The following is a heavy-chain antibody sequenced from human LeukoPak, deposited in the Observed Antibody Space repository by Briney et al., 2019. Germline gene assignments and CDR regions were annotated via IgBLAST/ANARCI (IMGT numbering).Heavy chain of an antibody. V-gene: IGHV3-30*02. CDR1: GFTFSDYT. D-gene: IGHD2-2*01. CDR2: IASNGNEK. J-gene: IGHJ4*02. CDR3: ARGVTSWPQGPYHFDY. Sequence: GGSLRLSCAVSGFTFSDYTMNWVRQAPGKGLEWVASIASNGNEKYSSDSLKDRFTISRDNSKNTLYLQLNTVRPEDTAVFYCARGVTSWPQGPYHFDYWGQGILITVSS.